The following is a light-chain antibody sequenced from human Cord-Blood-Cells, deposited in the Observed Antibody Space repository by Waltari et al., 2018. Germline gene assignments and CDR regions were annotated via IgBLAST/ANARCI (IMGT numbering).Light chain of an antibody. J-gene: IGKJ4*01. CDR1: QSISSY. V-gene: IGKV1-39*01. Sequence: DIKMTQSPSSLSASVGDRVTITCRASQSISSYLNWYQQKPGKAPKLLIYAASSLQSGVPSRFSGSGSGTDFTLTISSLQPEDFATYYCQQSYSGLTFGGGTKVEIK. CDR3: QQSYSGLT. CDR2: AAS.